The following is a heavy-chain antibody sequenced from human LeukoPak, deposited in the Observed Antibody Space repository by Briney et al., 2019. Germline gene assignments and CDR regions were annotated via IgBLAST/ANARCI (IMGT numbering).Heavy chain of an antibody. J-gene: IGHJ6*03. CDR1: GYTFNSYD. V-gene: IGHV1-8*01. D-gene: IGHD3/OR15-3a*01. Sequence: GASVKVSCTASGYTFNSYDINWVRQAKGQGHEWMGWMNPNSGNTGYAQKFQGRVTMTKNNSITTVYMELSSLRSEDTSVYYCARALSWTTESYYYMDVWGKGTTVTVSS. CDR2: MNPNSGNT. CDR3: ARALSWTTESYYYMDV.